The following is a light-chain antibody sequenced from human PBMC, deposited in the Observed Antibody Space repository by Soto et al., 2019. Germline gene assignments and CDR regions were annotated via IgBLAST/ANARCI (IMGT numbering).Light chain of an antibody. CDR2: QTS. CDR3: HQRQSWPRT. CDR1: QYINTR. V-gene: IGKV3-11*01. Sequence: EIVLTQSPATLSSFPGDRVTLSCRASQYINTRLAWYQHRPGQAPRLLIYQTSIRAAGIPARFSASGTGTDFTLPISVVQPEDFAVYYCHQRQSWPRTFGQGTKVDI. J-gene: IGKJ1*01.